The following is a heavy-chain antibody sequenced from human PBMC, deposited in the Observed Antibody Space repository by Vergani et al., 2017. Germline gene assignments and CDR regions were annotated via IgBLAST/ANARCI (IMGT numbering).Heavy chain of an antibody. V-gene: IGHV3-30*04. CDR1: GFTFSSYA. J-gene: IGHJ6*03. Sequence: QVQLVESGGGVVQPGRSLRLSCAASGFTFSSYAMHWVRQAPGKGLEWVAVISYDGSNKYYADSVKGRFTISRDNSKNTLYLQMNSLRAEDTAVYYCARDPREEDYYYYCMDVWGKGTTVTVSS. CDR3: ARDPREEDYYYYCMDV. CDR2: ISYDGSNK.